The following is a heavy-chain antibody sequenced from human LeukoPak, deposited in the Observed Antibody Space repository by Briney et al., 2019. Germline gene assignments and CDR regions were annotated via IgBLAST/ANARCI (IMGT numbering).Heavy chain of an antibody. CDR2: IYYSGST. J-gene: IGHJ6*03. Sequence: SETLSLTCTVSGGSISSSSYYWGWIRQPPGKGLEWIGSIYYSGSTYYNPSLKSRVTISVDTSKNQFSLKLSSVTAADTAVYYCARVCSPRRCGSGSRRNNGNSSYYYYYMDVWGKGTTVTVSS. V-gene: IGHV4-39*07. D-gene: IGHD3-10*01. CDR1: GGSISSSSYY. CDR3: ARVCSPRRCGSGSRRNNGNSSYYYYYMDV.